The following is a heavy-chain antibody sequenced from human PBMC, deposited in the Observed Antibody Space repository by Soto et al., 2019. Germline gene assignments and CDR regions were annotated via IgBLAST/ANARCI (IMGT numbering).Heavy chain of an antibody. D-gene: IGHD6-6*01. CDR1: GFTFGSYW. J-gene: IGHJ6*02. CDR3: ARARVAARPSGYYYYGMDV. V-gene: IGHV3-7*01. CDR2: IKPDGSAT. Sequence: EVQLVESGGGLVQPGGSLRLSCAVSGFTFGSYWMNWVRLIPGKGLEWVAYIKPDGSATYYVDSVKGRFTISRDNSKNTLYLQMNSLRAEDTAVYYCARARVAARPSGYYYYGMDVWGQGTTVTVSS.